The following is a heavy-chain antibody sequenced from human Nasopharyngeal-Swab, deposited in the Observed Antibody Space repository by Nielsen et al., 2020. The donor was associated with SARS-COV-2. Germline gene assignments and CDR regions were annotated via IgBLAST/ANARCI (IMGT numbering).Heavy chain of an antibody. D-gene: IGHD2-2*01. Sequence: SETLSLTCSPNGVSFSGYHWGWIRQSPGKGLEWIGDITRSGNTNYNPALKSRVTMSVATSKDEFSLKLTSGTAADTAIYFCARVNNGGGIVPASYSFVMDVWGKGTSVAVSS. CDR3: ARVNNGGGIVPASYSFVMDV. J-gene: IGHJ6*03. CDR2: ITRSGNT. V-gene: IGHV4-34*01. CDR1: GVSFSGYH.